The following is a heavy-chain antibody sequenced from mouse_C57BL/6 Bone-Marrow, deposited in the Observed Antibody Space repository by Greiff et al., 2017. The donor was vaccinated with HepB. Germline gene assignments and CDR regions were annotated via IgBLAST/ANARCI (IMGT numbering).Heavy chain of an antibody. CDR2: IDPENGDT. D-gene: IGHD1-1*01. J-gene: IGHJ1*03. CDR3: TTYGSSPSYWYFDV. CDR1: GFNIKDDY. V-gene: IGHV14-4*01. Sequence: EVQLQESGAELVRPGASVKLSCTASGFNIKDDYMHWVKQRPEQGLEWIGWIDPENGDTEYASKFQGKATITADTSSNTAYLQLSSLTSEDTAVYYCTTYGSSPSYWYFDVWGTGTTVTVSS.